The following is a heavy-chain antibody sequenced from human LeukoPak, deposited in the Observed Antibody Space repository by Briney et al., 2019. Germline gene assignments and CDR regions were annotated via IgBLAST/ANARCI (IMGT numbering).Heavy chain of an antibody. V-gene: IGHV1-2*02. CDR2: INPNSGAT. CDR3: ARAHMTTVTLGDY. CDR1: GYTFTGYY. Sequence: VASVKVSCKTSGYTFTGYYLHWVRQAPGQGLEWMGWINPNSGATNYAQKYQGRVTMTRDTSITTAYMELSRLRSDDTAVYYCARAHMTTVTLGDYWGQGTLVTVSS. D-gene: IGHD4-11*01. J-gene: IGHJ4*02.